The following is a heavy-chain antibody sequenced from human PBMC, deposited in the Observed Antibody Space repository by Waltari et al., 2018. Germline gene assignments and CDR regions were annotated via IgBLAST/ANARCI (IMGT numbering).Heavy chain of an antibody. Sequence: EVQLVESGGVLVQPGGSLRLSCAVSGFIFSGYEMSWVRQAPGKGLEWISYISYSGETIHYADSVQGRFTTSRDHSKNSLILQMDSLRAEDTAIYYCARDHYMDVWGKGTTVTVSS. CDR3: ARDHYMDV. V-gene: IGHV3-48*03. CDR1: GFIFSGYE. J-gene: IGHJ6*03. CDR2: ISYSGETI.